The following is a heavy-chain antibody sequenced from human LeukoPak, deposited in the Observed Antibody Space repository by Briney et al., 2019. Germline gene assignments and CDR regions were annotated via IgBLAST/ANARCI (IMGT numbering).Heavy chain of an antibody. CDR2: IFYCGST. V-gene: IGHV3-53*01. Sequence: GGSLRLPCAASGFAVSSNHMNWVRQAPGKGLEWVSVIFYCGSTYYADSVKGRFTISRDNSKNTLYLQMNSLRAEDTAVYYCAKFHSSWYGDYWGQGTLVTVSS. CDR3: AKFHSSWYGDY. D-gene: IGHD6-13*01. CDR1: GFAVSSNH. J-gene: IGHJ4*02.